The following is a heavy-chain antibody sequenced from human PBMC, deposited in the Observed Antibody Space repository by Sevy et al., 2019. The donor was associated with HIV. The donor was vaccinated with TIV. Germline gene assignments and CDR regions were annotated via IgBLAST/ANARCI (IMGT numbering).Heavy chain of an antibody. V-gene: IGHV1-2*06. Sequence: ASVKVSCKASGYTFTGYYMHWVRQAPGQGLEWMGRINPNSGGTNYAQKFQGRVTMTRDTSISTAYMELSRLRSDDTAVYYCARDDEVVVVPAAHYYYGMDVWGQGTTVTVSS. CDR3: ARDDEVVVVPAAHYYYGMDV. CDR2: INPNSGGT. J-gene: IGHJ6*02. CDR1: GYTFTGYY. D-gene: IGHD2-2*01.